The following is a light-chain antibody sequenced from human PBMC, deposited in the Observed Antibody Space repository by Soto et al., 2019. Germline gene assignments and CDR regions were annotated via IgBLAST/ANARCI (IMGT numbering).Light chain of an antibody. CDR3: QQRGNWWT. Sequence: EIVLTQSPATLSLSPGERATLSCRASQSVSSYLAWYQQKPGQAPRLLIYDASNRATGIPARFSGSGSGTDFTLTISSLEPEDFAVYYRQQRGNWWTFGQGTKVDIK. CDR2: DAS. V-gene: IGKV3-11*01. J-gene: IGKJ1*01. CDR1: QSVSSY.